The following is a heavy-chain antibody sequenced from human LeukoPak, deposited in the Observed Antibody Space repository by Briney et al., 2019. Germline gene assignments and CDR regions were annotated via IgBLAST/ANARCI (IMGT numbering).Heavy chain of an antibody. J-gene: IGHJ3*02. Sequence: KPGGSLRLSCAASGFTFSDYYMSWIRQAPGKGLEWVSYISTSSSYTYYADSVKGRFTISRDNAKNSLYLQMNSLRAEDTAVYYCAGYGGKGSWAFDIWGQGPMVTVSS. V-gene: IGHV3-11*06. CDR2: ISTSSSYT. CDR1: GFTFSDYY. D-gene: IGHD4-23*01. CDR3: AGYGGKGSWAFDI.